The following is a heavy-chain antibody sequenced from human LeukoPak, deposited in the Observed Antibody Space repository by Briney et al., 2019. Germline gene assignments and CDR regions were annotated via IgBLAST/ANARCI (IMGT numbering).Heavy chain of an antibody. CDR1: GYTFTSYD. D-gene: IGHD1-1*01. J-gene: IGHJ6*02. V-gene: IGHV1-8*01. CDR3: ARVPGDLVGYSYYGMDV. CDR2: MNPNSGNT. Sequence: ASVKVSCKASGYTFTSYDINWVRQATGQGLEWMGWMNPNSGNTGYAQKFQGRVTMTRSTSISTAYMELSSLRSEDTAVYYCARVPGDLVGYSYYGMDVWGQGTTVTVSS.